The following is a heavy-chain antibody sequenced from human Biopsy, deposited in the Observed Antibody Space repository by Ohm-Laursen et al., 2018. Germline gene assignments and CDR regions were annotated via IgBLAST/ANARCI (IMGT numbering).Heavy chain of an antibody. CDR2: ISWNSDKI. Sequence: SLRLSCSASGFTFDDHAMHWVRQPPGKGLEWVSGISWNSDKIGYADSVKGRFTISRDNAKNSLYLQMNSLRAEDTTFYYCTKDQDYGDYGMDVWGQGTTVTVSS. V-gene: IGHV3-9*01. CDR3: TKDQDYGDYGMDV. D-gene: IGHD4-17*01. J-gene: IGHJ6*02. CDR1: GFTFDDHA.